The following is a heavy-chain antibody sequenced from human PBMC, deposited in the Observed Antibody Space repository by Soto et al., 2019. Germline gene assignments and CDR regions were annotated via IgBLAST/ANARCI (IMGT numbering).Heavy chain of an antibody. CDR1: GYTFTSYG. V-gene: IGHV1-18*01. J-gene: IGHJ5*02. CDR2: ISAYNGNT. Sequence: QVQLVQSGAEVKKPGASVKVSCKASGYTFTSYGISWVRQASGQGLEWMGWISAYNGNTTYAQKLQGRVTMTTDTSTSTAYTELRSLRSDDTAVYYCARDEAYKWNDGGWFDPWGQGTLVTVSS. CDR3: ARDEAYKWNDGGWFDP. D-gene: IGHD1-1*01.